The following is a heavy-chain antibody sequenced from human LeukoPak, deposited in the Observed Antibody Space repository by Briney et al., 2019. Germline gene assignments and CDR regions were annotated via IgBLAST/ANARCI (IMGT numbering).Heavy chain of an antibody. CDR1: GFTFSSYA. Sequence: GGSLRLSCAASGFTFSSYAMHWVRQAPGKGLEWVAVISYDGSNKYYADSVKGRFTISRDNSKNTLYLQMNSLRAEDTAVYYCARGGTMVRGIDYWGQGTLVTVSS. CDR2: ISYDGSNK. D-gene: IGHD3-10*01. V-gene: IGHV3-30*04. J-gene: IGHJ4*02. CDR3: ARGGTMVRGIDY.